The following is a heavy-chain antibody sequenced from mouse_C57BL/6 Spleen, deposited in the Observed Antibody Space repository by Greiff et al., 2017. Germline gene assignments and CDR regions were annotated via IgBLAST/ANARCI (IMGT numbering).Heavy chain of an antibody. Sequence: VQRVESGPGLVAPSQSLSITCTVSGFSLTSYAISWVRQPPGKGLEWLGVIWTGGGTNYNSAHKSRLSISKDNSKSQVFLKMNSLQTDDTARYYCARAKNWDGFYAMDYWGQGTSVTVSS. J-gene: IGHJ4*01. CDR3: ARAKNWDGFYAMDY. D-gene: IGHD4-1*01. CDR1: GFSLTSYA. CDR2: IWTGGGT. V-gene: IGHV2-9-1*01.